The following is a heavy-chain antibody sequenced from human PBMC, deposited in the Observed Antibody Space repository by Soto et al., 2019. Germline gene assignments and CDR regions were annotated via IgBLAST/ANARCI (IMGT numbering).Heavy chain of an antibody. J-gene: IGHJ4*02. V-gene: IGHV3-30-3*01. D-gene: IGHD6-19*01. CDR2: ISYDGSNK. CDR1: GFTFSSYA. Sequence: QVQLVESGGGVVQPGRSLRLSCAASGFTFSSYAMHWVRQAPGKGLEWVAVISYDGSNKYYADSVKGRFTISRDNSTNTLYLQMTSPRAGDTAVYYCARVPRPYGSGWYVFDYWGQGTLVTVSS. CDR3: ARVPRPYGSGWYVFDY.